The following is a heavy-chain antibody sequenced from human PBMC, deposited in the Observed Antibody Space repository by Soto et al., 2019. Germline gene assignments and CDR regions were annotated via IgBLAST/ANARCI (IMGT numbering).Heavy chain of an antibody. D-gene: IGHD1-7*01. Sequence: PSETLSLTCAVYGGSFSGYYWSWIRQPPGKGLEWIGEINHSGSTNYNPSLKSRVTISVDTSKNQFSLKLSSVTAADTAVYYCASRRLDLRRNWFDPWGQGTLVTVSS. V-gene: IGHV4-34*01. CDR1: GGSFSGYY. CDR3: ASRRLDLRRNWFDP. J-gene: IGHJ5*02. CDR2: INHSGST.